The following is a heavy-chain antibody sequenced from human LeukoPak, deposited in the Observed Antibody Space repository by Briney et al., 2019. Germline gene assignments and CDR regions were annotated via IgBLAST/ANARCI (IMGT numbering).Heavy chain of an antibody. D-gene: IGHD5-18*01. J-gene: IGHJ5*02. V-gene: IGHV3-7*03. Sequence: PGGSLRLSCVASGLTVSNHWMSWVRQAPGKGLEWVANIREERGQEYYVDSVKGRFIISKNSARNSLYLQMNTLRVEDTAMYYCASLDTAKQPLANHWGQGTLVTVSS. CDR3: ASLDTAKQPLANH. CDR2: IREERGQE. CDR1: GLTVSNHW.